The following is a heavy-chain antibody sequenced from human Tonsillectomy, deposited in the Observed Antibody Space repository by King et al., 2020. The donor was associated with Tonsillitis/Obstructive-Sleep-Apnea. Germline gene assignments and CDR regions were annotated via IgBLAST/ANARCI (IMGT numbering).Heavy chain of an antibody. Sequence: QLVQSGGGLVKPGGSLRLSCVASGFTFSDYYMSWIRQAPGKGLEWLLYISSSSSFIDYADSVKGRFTVSRDNAKNSLYLQMNSLRAEDTAVYYCARGGLVPAADDAFDIWGQGTMVTVSS. CDR3: ARGGLVPAADDAFDI. CDR2: ISSSSSFI. CDR1: GFTFSDYY. V-gene: IGHV3-11*05. D-gene: IGHD2-2*01. J-gene: IGHJ3*02.